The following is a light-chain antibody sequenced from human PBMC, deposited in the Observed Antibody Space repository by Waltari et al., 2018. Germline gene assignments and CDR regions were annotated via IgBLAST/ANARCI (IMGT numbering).Light chain of an antibody. CDR3: ATWDSSLSGGV. J-gene: IGLJ2*01. V-gene: IGLV1-51*01. Sequence: HSVLTQPPSVSAAPGQDVTISCSGSTSKIWKNYVSWYQHVPGTAPTHLIFASNGRPPGIPDRFSVSKSVTSATLDITGLKTGDEAHYYCATWDSSLSGGVFGGGTKVTVL. CDR2: ASN. CDR1: TSKIWKNY.